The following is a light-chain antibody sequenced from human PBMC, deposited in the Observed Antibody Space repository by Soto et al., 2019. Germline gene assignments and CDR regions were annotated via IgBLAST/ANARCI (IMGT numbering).Light chain of an antibody. V-gene: IGKV3-15*01. J-gene: IGKJ2*01. Sequence: ETVMTQSPATLSVSPGERATLSCRASQSVSSNLAWYQQKPGQAPRLLIYGASTRATTIPARFSGSGSGTEFTLTINSLQSEDFAVYYCQQYHNWPPHTFGQGTKLEIK. CDR3: QQYHNWPPHT. CDR1: QSVSSN. CDR2: GAS.